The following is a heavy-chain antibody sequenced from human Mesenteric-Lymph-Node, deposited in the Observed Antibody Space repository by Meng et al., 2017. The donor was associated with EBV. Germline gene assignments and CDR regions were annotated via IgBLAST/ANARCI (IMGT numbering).Heavy chain of an antibody. CDR1: GFSLDTSGVS. CDR2: IYWDDDK. V-gene: IGHV2-5*02. J-gene: IGHJ5*02. CDR3: GHRRYSNYGWFDP. Sequence: QITLKESGPTLVKPXXXXTXTXTLSGFSLDTSGVSVGWIRQPPGKALEWLAVIYWDDDKRYNPSLKNRLTVTRDTSKNQVVLTMTNMDPVDTATYYCGHRRYSNYGWFDPWGQGTLVTVSS. D-gene: IGHD4-11*01.